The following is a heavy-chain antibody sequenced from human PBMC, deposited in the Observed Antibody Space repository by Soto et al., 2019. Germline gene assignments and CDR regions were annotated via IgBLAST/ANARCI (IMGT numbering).Heavy chain of an antibody. J-gene: IGHJ1*01. Sequence: QVQLVQSGAEVKKPGASVKVSCKASGYTFTSYDINWVRQATGQGLEWMGWMNPNSGNRGYAQKFKGRVTMTRNTSIRAAYMEVGRLRSEDTAVDYCARGGGAEYFQHWGQGTLVTVSS. CDR2: MNPNSGNR. CDR3: ARGGGAEYFQH. CDR1: GYTFTSYD. D-gene: IGHD3-16*01. V-gene: IGHV1-8*01.